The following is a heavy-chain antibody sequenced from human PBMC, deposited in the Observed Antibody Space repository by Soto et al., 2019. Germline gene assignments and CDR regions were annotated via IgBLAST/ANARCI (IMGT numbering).Heavy chain of an antibody. Sequence: QVQLVESGGGVVQPGRSLRLSCAASGFTFSSYAMHWVRQAPGKGLEWVAVISYDGSNKYYADSVKGRFTISRDNSKNTLYLQMNSLRAEDTAVHYCARGGGEKTPPDYWGQGTLVTVSS. CDR3: ARGGGEKTPPDY. V-gene: IGHV3-30-3*01. D-gene: IGHD2-15*01. J-gene: IGHJ4*02. CDR1: GFTFSSYA. CDR2: ISYDGSNK.